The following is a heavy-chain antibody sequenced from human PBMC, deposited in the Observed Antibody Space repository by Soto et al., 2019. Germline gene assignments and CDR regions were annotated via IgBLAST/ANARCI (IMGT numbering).Heavy chain of an antibody. Sequence: SETLSLTCPVSGCSISSYYWSWIRQPPGKGLEWIGYIYYSGSTNYNPSLKSRVTISVDTSKNQFSLKLSSVTAADTAVYYCARASGGYSGSYYRHDAFDIWGQGTMVTVSS. D-gene: IGHD1-26*01. J-gene: IGHJ3*02. V-gene: IGHV4-59*01. CDR3: ARASGGYSGSYYRHDAFDI. CDR1: GCSISSYY. CDR2: IYYSGST.